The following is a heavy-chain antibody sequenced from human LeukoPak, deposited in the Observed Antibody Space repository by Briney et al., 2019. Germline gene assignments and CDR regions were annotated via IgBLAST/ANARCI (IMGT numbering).Heavy chain of an antibody. CDR2: IYYSGST. CDR3: ARAIAAAGTNFDY. CDR1: GGSISSYY. J-gene: IGHJ4*02. D-gene: IGHD6-13*01. Sequence: SETLSLTCTVSGGSISSYYWSWIRQPPGKGLEWIGYIYYSGSTNYNPSLKSRVTISVDTSKNQFSLKLSSVTAADTAVYYCARAIAAAGTNFDYWGQGTLVTVSS. V-gene: IGHV4-59*01.